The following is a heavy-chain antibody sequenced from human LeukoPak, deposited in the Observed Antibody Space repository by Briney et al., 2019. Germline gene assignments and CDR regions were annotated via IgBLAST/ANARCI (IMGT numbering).Heavy chain of an antibody. V-gene: IGHV4-59*01. CDR1: GFTFSDYY. CDR3: ARIAAIIATGNPFDH. D-gene: IGHD6-13*01. J-gene: IGHJ4*02. CDR2: IYSSGST. Sequence: GSLRLSCAASGFTFSDYYMSWIRQAPGKGLEWIGYIYSSGSTNYNPSLKSRVTISVDASKNQFSLKLSSVTAADTAVYYCARIAAIIATGNPFDHWGQGTLVTVSS.